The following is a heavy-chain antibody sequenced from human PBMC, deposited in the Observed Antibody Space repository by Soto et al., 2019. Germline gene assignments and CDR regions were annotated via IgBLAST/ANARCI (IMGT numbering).Heavy chain of an antibody. V-gene: IGHV3-23*01. J-gene: IGHJ6*02. Sequence: EVQLLESGGGLVQPGGSLRLPCAASGFSLRNYGMNWVRQAPGKGLEWVSVISNSGGTIKYADSVKGRFTISRDNFQSKVYLELNSLRAEDTAVYYCARLQGDNSGTYGMDVWGQGTTVTVS. D-gene: IGHD3-10*01. CDR3: ARLQGDNSGTYGMDV. CDR1: GFSLRNYG. CDR2: ISNSGGTI.